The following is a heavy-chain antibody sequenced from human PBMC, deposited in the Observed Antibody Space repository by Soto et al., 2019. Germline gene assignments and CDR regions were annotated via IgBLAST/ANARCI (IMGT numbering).Heavy chain of an antibody. J-gene: IGHJ4*02. Sequence: QVHPVQSGAEVKKPGSSVKVSCKSSGSSFSTYTITWVRQAPGQGLELMGRIIPILKLVNYAQKFQGRAPMTADKATTTAYMELRRLRSEDTPAYYRATVEGTALVTDLWGQGPLVTVS. CDR2: IIPILKLV. D-gene: IGHD5-18*01. CDR1: GSSFSTYT. CDR3: ATVEGTALVTDL. V-gene: IGHV1-69*02.